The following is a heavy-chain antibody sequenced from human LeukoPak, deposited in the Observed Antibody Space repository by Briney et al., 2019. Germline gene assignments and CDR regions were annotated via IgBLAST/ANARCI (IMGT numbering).Heavy chain of an antibody. Sequence: PGGSLRLSCAASGFTFSSYWMHWVRQAPGKGLVWVSRINSDESSTNYADSVKGRFTISRDNAKNTLYLQMNSLRAEDTAVYYCARGIVGASVAFDIWGQGTMVTVSS. V-gene: IGHV3-74*01. CDR3: ARGIVGASVAFDI. D-gene: IGHD1-26*01. CDR1: GFTFSSYW. J-gene: IGHJ3*02. CDR2: INSDESST.